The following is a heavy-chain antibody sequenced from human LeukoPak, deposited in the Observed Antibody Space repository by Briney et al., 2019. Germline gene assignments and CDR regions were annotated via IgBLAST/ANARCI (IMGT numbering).Heavy chain of an antibody. CDR1: GGSISSSNW. J-gene: IGHJ5*02. CDR3: ARTYYYDSSGYHGWFDP. D-gene: IGHD3-22*01. V-gene: IGHV4-4*02. CDR2: IYHSGST. Sequence: SETLSLTCAVSGGSISSSNWWSWVRQPPGKGLEWIGEIYHSGSTNYNPSLKSRVTISVDKSKNQFSLKLSSVTAADTAVYYCARTYYYDSSGYHGWFDPWGQGTLVTVSS.